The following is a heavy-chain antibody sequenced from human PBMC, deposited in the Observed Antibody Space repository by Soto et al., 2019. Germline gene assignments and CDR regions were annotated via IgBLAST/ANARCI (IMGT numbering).Heavy chain of an antibody. Sequence: QVQLVQSGAEVRKPGASVKISCKASGYTFTSYAIHWLRQAPGQRLEWMGWINGGAGATRYSVNYQGIVTFTGETAATTAFMHWSSLSSADTAIYYCARSPSRMAAETQLDPWGQGTLVTVSS. V-gene: IGHV1-3*01. J-gene: IGHJ5*02. CDR3: ARSPSRMAAETQLDP. CDR2: INGGAGAT. D-gene: IGHD6-6*01. CDR1: GYTFTSYA.